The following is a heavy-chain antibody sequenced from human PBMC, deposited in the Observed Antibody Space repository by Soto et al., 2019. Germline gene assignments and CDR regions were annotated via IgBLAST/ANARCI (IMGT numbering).Heavy chain of an antibody. Sequence: QVQLQQWGAGLLKPSETLSLTCAVYGGSFSGYYWSWIRQPPGKGLEWIGEINHSGSTNYNPSLKSRATISVDTSKNQFSLKLSSVTAADTAVYYCARGRPPPIAAAGTPNWFDPWGQGTLVTVSS. CDR1: GGSFSGYY. CDR3: ARGRPPPIAAAGTPNWFDP. J-gene: IGHJ5*02. CDR2: INHSGST. V-gene: IGHV4-34*01. D-gene: IGHD6-13*01.